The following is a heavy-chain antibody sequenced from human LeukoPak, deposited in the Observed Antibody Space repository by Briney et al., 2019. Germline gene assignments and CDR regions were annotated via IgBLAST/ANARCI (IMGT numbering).Heavy chain of an antibody. V-gene: IGHV5-51*01. J-gene: IGHJ4*02. CDR3: ARLRLGFLWNPNDY. Sequence: GGSLRLSCKGSGYSFTSYWVGWVRQMPGKGLEWMGIIYPGDSDTRYSPSFQGQVTISADKSISTAYLQWSSLKASDTAMYYCARLRLGFLWNPNDYWGQGTLVTVSS. D-gene: IGHD1-1*01. CDR2: IYPGDSDT. CDR1: GYSFTSYW.